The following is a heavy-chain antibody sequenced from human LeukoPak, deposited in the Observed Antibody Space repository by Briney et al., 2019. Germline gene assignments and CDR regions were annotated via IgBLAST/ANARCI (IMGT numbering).Heavy chain of an antibody. V-gene: IGHV3-53*05. J-gene: IGHJ4*02. CDR2: IYSGGST. CDR3: AKDKTAMATPPDY. Sequence: GGSLRLSCAASGFTVSSNYMSWVRQAPGKGLEWVSVIYSGGSTYYADSVKGRFTISRDNSKNTLYLQMNSLRAEDTAVYYCAKDKTAMATPPDYWGQGTLVTVSS. CDR1: GFTVSSNY. D-gene: IGHD5-18*01.